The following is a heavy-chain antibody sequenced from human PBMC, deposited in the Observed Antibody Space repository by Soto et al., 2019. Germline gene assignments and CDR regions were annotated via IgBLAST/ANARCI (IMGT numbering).Heavy chain of an antibody. V-gene: IGHV3-21*01. Sequence: GGSLRLSCAASGFTFSSYNMNWVRQAPGKGLEWVSSISSSSSSIYYADSLKGRFTISRDNAKNSLYLQMNSLRAEDTAVYYCARDLNLGSFDYWGQGTLVTVSS. CDR3: ARDLNLGSFDY. J-gene: IGHJ4*02. CDR1: GFTFSSYN. CDR2: ISSSSSSI.